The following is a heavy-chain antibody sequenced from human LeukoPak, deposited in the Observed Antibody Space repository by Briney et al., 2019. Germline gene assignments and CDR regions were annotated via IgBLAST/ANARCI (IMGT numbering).Heavy chain of an antibody. V-gene: IGHV1-69*13. CDR1: GGTFSNYA. D-gene: IGHD4-23*01. J-gene: IGHJ5*02. CDR3: ARSNYGGHSGVWFDP. CDR2: ILPIFDTG. Sequence: SVTVSCKASGGTFSNYAIGWVRQAPGRGLEWMGGILPIFDTGNYAQKFQGRVTVTADASTSTAYMELSSLRSEDTAVYYCARSNYGGHSGVWFDPWGQGTLVTVSS.